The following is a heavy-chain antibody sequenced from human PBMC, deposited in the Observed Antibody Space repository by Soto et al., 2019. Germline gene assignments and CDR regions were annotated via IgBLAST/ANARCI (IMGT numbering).Heavy chain of an antibody. V-gene: IGHV3-23*01. D-gene: IGHD6-19*01. J-gene: IGHJ4*02. Sequence: EVQLLESGGGLVEPGGSLRLSCAASGFTFSSYAMSWVRQAPGKGLEWVSAISGSGDSTYYADSVKGRFTISRDNSKNTLYLQMNSLRAEDTAVYYCARRSSGWYFDYWGQGTLVTVSS. CDR3: ARRSSGWYFDY. CDR2: ISGSGDST. CDR1: GFTFSSYA.